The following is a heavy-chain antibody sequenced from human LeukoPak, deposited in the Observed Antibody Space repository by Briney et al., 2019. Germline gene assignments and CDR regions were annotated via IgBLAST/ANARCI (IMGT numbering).Heavy chain of an antibody. Sequence: SETLSLTCTVSGGSISSYYWSWIRQPPGKGLEWIGYIYYSGSTNYNPSLKSRVTISVDTSKNQFSLKLNSVTAADTAVYYCASSEAGYDYVWGSYPSWGQGTLVTVSS. J-gene: IGHJ1*01. CDR3: ASSEAGYDYVWGSYPS. CDR1: GGSISSYY. V-gene: IGHV4-59*01. D-gene: IGHD3-16*01. CDR2: IYYSGST.